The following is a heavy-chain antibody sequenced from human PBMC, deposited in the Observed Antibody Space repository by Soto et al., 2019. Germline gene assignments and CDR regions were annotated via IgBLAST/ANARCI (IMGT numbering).Heavy chain of an antibody. CDR1: GGSISSSSYY. J-gene: IGHJ6*03. CDR2: IYYSGSP. CDR3: ARQHISSWYYYYKTDF. D-gene: IGHD6-13*01. Sequence: QLQLQESGPGLVKPSETLSLTCTVSGGSISSSSYYWGWLRQPPGKGMEWIGSIYYSGSPYYTPSLRRRVTLAVDTSKRQFSLKLGSVTAADTAVYYCARQHISSWYYYYKTDFWGKETTVTVSS. V-gene: IGHV4-39*01.